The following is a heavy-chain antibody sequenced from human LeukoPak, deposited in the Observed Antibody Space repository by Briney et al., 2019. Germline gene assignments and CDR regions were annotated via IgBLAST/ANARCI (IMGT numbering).Heavy chain of an antibody. J-gene: IGHJ5*02. CDR2: IYYTGST. CDR3: ARHEVRGIESWFDP. CDR1: GGSVSSGTYY. V-gene: IGHV4-61*01. Sequence: SETLSLTCTVSGGSVSSGTYYWSWIRQPPGKGLEWIGYIYYTGSTNYNPSLKSRLTISVDTSKNQFSLKLSSVTAADTAVYYCARHEVRGIESWFDPWGQGTLVTVSS. D-gene: IGHD3-10*01.